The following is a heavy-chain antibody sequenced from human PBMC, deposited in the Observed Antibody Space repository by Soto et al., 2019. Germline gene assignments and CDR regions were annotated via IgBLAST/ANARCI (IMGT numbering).Heavy chain of an antibody. CDR1: GFTFSDHY. V-gene: IGHV3-72*01. J-gene: IGHJ4*02. CDR2: IRDKANSYTT. CDR3: ARRPGSGRSVDY. Sequence: EVQLVESGGGLVQPGGSLRLSCAASGFTFSDHYMDWVRQAAGKGLEWVGLIRDKANSYTTEYAASVRGRFTISGDESKNSVYLQMNSLKTEDTAVYYCARRPGSGRSVDYWGQGTLVTVSS. D-gene: IGHD3-10*01.